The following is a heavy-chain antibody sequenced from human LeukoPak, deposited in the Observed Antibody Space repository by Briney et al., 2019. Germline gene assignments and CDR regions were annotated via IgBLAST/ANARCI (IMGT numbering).Heavy chain of an antibody. CDR3: ARGGWSFDY. J-gene: IGHJ4*02. CDR1: GGTISNNY. Sequence: SETLSLTCSVSGGTISNNYWSWIRQPPGKGLEWIGYIYYSGSTNYSPSLKSRVTISVDTSKNQFSLKLSSVTAADTAVYYCARGGWSFDYWGQGTLVTVSS. D-gene: IGHD6-19*01. CDR2: IYYSGST. V-gene: IGHV4-59*01.